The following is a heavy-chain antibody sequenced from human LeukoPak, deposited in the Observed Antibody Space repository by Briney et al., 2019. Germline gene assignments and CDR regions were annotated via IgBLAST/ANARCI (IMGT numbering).Heavy chain of an antibody. CDR2: ISGSGGST. CDR3: AKDPEYCSSTSCYHLRGFDY. D-gene: IGHD2-2*01. J-gene: IGHJ4*02. CDR1: GFTFSSYA. V-gene: IGHV3-23*01. Sequence: GGSLRLSCAASGFTFSSYAMSWVRQAPGKGLEGVSAISGSGGSTYYADSVKGRFTISRDNSKNTLYLQMNSLRAEDTAVYYCAKDPEYCSSTSCYHLRGFDYWGQGTLVTVSS.